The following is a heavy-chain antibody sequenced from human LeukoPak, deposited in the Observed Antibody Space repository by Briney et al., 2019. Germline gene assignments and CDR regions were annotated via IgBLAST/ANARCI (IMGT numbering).Heavy chain of an antibody. V-gene: IGHV3-7*01. CDR1: GFAFSNAW. D-gene: IGHD3-10*01. J-gene: IGHJ4*02. Sequence: GGSLRLSCAASGFAFSNAWMSWVRQAPGKGLEWVANIKQDGSEKYYVDSVKGRFTISRDNAKNSLYLQMNSLRAEDTAVYYCARVLWFGETLPDYWGQGTLVTVSS. CDR2: IKQDGSEK. CDR3: ARVLWFGETLPDY.